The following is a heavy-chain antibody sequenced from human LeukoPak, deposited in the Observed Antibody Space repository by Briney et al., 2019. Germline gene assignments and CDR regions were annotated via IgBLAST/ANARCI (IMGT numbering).Heavy chain of an antibody. CDR2: TYYRSKWYN. J-gene: IGHJ4*02. CDR3: ARGPIGYCTNGVCYMPRFDY. Sequence: SQTLSLTCAISGDSVSSNSAAWNWIRQSPSRGLEWLGRTYYRSKWYNDYAVSVKSRITINPDTSKNQFPLKLSSVTAPDTAVYYCARGPIGYCTNGVCYMPRFDYWGQGTLVTVSS. CDR1: GDSVSSNSAA. V-gene: IGHV6-1*01. D-gene: IGHD2-8*01.